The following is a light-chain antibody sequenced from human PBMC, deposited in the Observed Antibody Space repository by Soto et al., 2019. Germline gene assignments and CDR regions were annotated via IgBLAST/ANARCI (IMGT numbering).Light chain of an antibody. CDR3: KQYNNWWT. CDR2: GPS. V-gene: IGKV3-20*01. Sequence: EIVLTQSPGTLSFSPGERATLSCMASQSISSSYLACYQQKPGQAPRLLIYGPSSRATGIPDRFSGSGSGTEFTLTIKRLEPEDFAVYYCKQYNNWWTCGRGTKVDI. J-gene: IGKJ1*01. CDR1: QSISSSY.